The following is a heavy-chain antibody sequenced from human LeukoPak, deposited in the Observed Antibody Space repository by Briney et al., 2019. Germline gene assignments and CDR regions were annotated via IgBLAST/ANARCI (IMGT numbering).Heavy chain of an antibody. D-gene: IGHD6-13*01. J-gene: IGHJ4*02. CDR1: GFTFSSYW. CDR2: INSDGSTI. CDR3: ARDHSSWELPSDY. V-gene: IGHV3-74*01. Sequence: HGGSLRLSCAASGFTFSSYWMHWVRQAPGKGLVWVSRINSDGSTISYADSVKGRFTISRDKAKNTLYLQMNSLRAEDTAVYYCARDHSSWELPSDYWGQGTLVTVSS.